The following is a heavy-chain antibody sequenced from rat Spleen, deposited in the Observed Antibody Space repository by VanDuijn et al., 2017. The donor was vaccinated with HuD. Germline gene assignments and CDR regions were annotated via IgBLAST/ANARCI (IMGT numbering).Heavy chain of an antibody. CDR2: ISYDGGST. CDR1: GFTFSDYD. J-gene: IGHJ2*01. D-gene: IGHD1-4*01. Sequence: EVQLVEPGGGLVQPGRSLNLSCAASGFTFSDYDMAWIRQAPTKGLEWVTTISYDGGSTNYRDSVKGRFTISRDNAKSTLYLQMDSLRSEDTATYYCARRPGDFDYWGQGVMVTVSS. CDR3: ARRPGDFDY. V-gene: IGHV5-29*01.